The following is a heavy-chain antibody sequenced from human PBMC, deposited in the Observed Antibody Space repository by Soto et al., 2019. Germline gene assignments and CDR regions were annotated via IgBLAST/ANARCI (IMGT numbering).Heavy chain of an antibody. CDR3: ERGPRASSGGTGAY. CDR2: IDYDGTTT. Sequence: EVQLVESGGGLVQPGGSLRLSCAASGFSFDSYWMHWVRQAPGQGPVWVSRIDYDGTTTNYADSVKGRFTISRDNAKNTRYLQMNSLRPEDTAVYYCERGPRASSGGTGAYWGQGTLVTVSS. J-gene: IGHJ1*01. CDR1: GFSFDSYW. D-gene: IGHD2-2*01. V-gene: IGHV3-74*01.